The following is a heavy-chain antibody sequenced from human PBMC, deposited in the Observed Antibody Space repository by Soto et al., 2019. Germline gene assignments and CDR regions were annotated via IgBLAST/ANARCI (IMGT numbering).Heavy chain of an antibody. CDR2: ISHSGST. CDR3: AREYTYGSNFFDC. J-gene: IGHJ4*02. D-gene: IGHD5-18*01. V-gene: IGHV4-31*03. CDR1: GGSISSAAYY. Sequence: PSETLSLTCTVSGGSISSAAYYWSWIRQHPGKGLEWIGYISHSGSTYYTPSLKSRVIISADTSKNQFSLNSTSVTAADTAVYYCAREYTYGSNFFDCWGQGALVTVSS.